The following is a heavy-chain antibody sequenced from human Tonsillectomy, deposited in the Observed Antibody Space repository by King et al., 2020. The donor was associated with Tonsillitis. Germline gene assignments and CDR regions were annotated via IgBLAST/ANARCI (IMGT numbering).Heavy chain of an antibody. D-gene: IGHD3-3*01. CDR1: GGSFSGYY. CDR2: INPSGST. Sequence: VQLQQWGAGLLKPSETLSLTCAVSGGSFSGYYWSWIRQPPGKGLEWIGEINPSGSTNYNPSLKSRVTISVDTSKNQFSLRLSPVTAADTAVYYCARGALRFWSTYRYYYMDVWGKGTTVTVSS. V-gene: IGHV4-34*01. CDR3: ARGALRFWSTYRYYYMDV. J-gene: IGHJ6*03.